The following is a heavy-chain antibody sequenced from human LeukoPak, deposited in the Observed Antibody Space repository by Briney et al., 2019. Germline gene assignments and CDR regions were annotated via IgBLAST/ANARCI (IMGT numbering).Heavy chain of an antibody. J-gene: IGHJ4*02. CDR3: ARRNPNYGGNPIDY. D-gene: IGHD4-23*01. Sequence: SETLSLTCAVYGGSFSGYYWSWIRQPPGKGLEWIGEINHSGSTNYNPSLKSRVTISVDTSKNQFSLKLSSVTAADTAVYYCARRNPNYGGNPIDYWGQGTLVTVSS. CDR2: INHSGST. CDR1: GGSFSGYY. V-gene: IGHV4-34*01.